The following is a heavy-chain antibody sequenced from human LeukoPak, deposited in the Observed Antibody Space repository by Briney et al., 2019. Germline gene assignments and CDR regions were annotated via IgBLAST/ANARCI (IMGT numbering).Heavy chain of an antibody. CDR3: AKSGYNRFDY. CDR2: ISGSGSGGST. J-gene: IGHJ4*02. V-gene: IGHV3-23*01. D-gene: IGHD5-24*01. Sequence: PGGSLRLSCAASGFTFSSSAMSWVRQAPGKGLEWVSSISGSGSGGSTYYADSVKGRCTISRDNSKNTLYLQMNSLIAEDTAVYYCAKSGYNRFDYWGQGTRVTVSS. CDR1: GFTFSSSA.